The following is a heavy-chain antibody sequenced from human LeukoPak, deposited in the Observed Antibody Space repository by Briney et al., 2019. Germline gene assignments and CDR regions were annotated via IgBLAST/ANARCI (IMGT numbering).Heavy chain of an antibody. CDR3: ARDPGDYYDSSGYYLPPLDY. CDR1: GFTFSSYS. D-gene: IGHD3-22*01. Sequence: GWSLRLSCAASGFTFSSYSMNWVRQAPGKGLEWVSSISSSSSYIYYADSVKGRFTISRDNAKNSLYLQMNSLRAEDTAVYYCARDPGDYYDSSGYYLPPLDYWGQGTLVTVSS. CDR2: ISSSSSYI. J-gene: IGHJ4*02. V-gene: IGHV3-21*01.